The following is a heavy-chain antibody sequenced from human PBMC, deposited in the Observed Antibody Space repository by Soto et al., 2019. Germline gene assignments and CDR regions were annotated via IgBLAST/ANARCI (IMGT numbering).Heavy chain of an antibody. CDR2: VNPNSGYT. Sequence: QVQLVQSGAEVKKPGASVKVSCKASGYSFTSYDMNWVRQAPGQGLEWMGWVNPNSGYTDYAQKFQNRVTMTTDTSIRTAYMELSSLRSEDTAVYYCARVSFLAPVTGAEIFDFWGQGTMVTVSS. D-gene: IGHD2-21*02. V-gene: IGHV1-8*01. CDR1: GYSFTSYD. CDR3: ARVSFLAPVTGAEIFDF. J-gene: IGHJ3*01.